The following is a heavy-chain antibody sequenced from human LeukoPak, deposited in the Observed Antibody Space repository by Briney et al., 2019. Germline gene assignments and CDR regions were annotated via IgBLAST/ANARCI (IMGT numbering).Heavy chain of an antibody. CDR3: ARESITMVRGVPDY. D-gene: IGHD3-10*01. V-gene: IGHV4-59*12. Sequence: SETLSLTCTVSGDSISSYYWSWIRQPPGKGLEWIGYIYYSGSTYYNPSLKSRVTISVDTSKNRFSLKLSSVTAADTAVYYCARESITMVRGVPDYWGQGTLVTVSS. J-gene: IGHJ4*02. CDR1: GDSISSYY. CDR2: IYYSGST.